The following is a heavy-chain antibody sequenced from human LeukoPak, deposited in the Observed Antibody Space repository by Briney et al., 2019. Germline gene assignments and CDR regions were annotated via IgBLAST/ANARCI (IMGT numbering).Heavy chain of an antibody. CDR3: VKAAGSGSYKMWYFDY. Sequence: GGSLRLSCSASGFTFSIYAMHWVRQAPGKGLEYVSAISNNGGSIYYADSVEGRFPISRDNSKNTLYLQMSSLRAEDTAVYYCVKAAGSGSYKMWYFDYWGQGTLVTVSS. CDR1: GFTFSIYA. D-gene: IGHD3-10*01. CDR2: ISNNGGSI. J-gene: IGHJ4*02. V-gene: IGHV3-64D*09.